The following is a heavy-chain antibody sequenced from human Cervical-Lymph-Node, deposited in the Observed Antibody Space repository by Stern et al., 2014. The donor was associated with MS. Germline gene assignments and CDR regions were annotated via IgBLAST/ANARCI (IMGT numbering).Heavy chain of an antibody. D-gene: IGHD6-25*01. J-gene: IGHJ6*02. CDR1: GFTLDDYA. V-gene: IGHV3-9*01. Sequence: EVQLVESGGGLVQPGTSLRLSCVGSGFTLDDYAMHWVRQAPGKGLEWVSGIRWNSDNIGYADSGKGRFTISRDNAKKSLYLQMNSLRAEDAALYYCVKDIGAAGAYGYFGMDVWGQGTTVTVSS. CDR2: IRWNSDNI. CDR3: VKDIGAAGAYGYFGMDV.